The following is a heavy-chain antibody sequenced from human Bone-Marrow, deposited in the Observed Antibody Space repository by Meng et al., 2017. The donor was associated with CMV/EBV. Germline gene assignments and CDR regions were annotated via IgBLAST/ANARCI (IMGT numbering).Heavy chain of an antibody. CDR3: ARDSWDLPELFDY. CDR1: GFTFSTYA. CDR2: ISYDGSNK. D-gene: IGHD1-26*01. J-gene: IGHJ4*02. Sequence: GGSLRLSCAASGFTFSTYALHWVRQAPGKGLEWVAVISYDGSNKYYADSVKGRFTVSRDNSKNTLYLQMNTLTTEDTAVYYCARDSWDLPELFDYWGQGTLVTVSS. V-gene: IGHV3-30*04.